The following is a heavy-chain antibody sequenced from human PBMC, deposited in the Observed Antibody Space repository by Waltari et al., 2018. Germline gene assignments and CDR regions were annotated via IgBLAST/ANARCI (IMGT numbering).Heavy chain of an antibody. Sequence: QVHLVQSGAEVKTPGASVKVSCKASAYTFSTYGLTWVRQAPGQGLEWLGWVIRHDGNTNYAPSLQDRGTLTTDPSTYTAYMELNSLRPDDTAVYYCATAVGGNMEFDSWGHGSLVTVSS. J-gene: IGHJ4*01. CDR3: ATAVGGNMEFDS. CDR1: AYTFSTYG. CDR2: VIRHDGNT. D-gene: IGHD6-19*01. V-gene: IGHV1-18*01.